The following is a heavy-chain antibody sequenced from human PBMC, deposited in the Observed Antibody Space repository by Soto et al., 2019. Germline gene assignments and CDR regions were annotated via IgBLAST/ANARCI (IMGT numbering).Heavy chain of an antibody. D-gene: IGHD3-16*01. J-gene: IGHJ4*02. CDR1: GFTFSTYA. V-gene: IGHV3-23*01. Sequence: VGSLRLSCAASGFTFSTYAMSWVRQAPGKGLDWVSAIRGSGDTTYYADSVKGRFTISRDNSKNTLYLQMNSLRAEDTAVYYCAKDGGGGFIAGIDYWGQGTLVTVSS. CDR3: AKDGGGGFIAGIDY. CDR2: IRGSGDTT.